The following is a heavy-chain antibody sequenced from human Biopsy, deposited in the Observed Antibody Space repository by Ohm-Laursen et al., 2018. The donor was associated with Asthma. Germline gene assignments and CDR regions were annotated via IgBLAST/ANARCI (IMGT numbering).Heavy chain of an antibody. CDR3: AKERYYDFWSGYPI. J-gene: IGHJ3*02. CDR2: ISKDASTQ. D-gene: IGHD3-3*01. V-gene: IGHV3-30*18. CDR1: GFSFSNFA. Sequence: SLRLSCAALGFSFSNFAIHWVRQAPGKGLEWVGVISKDASTQDYADSVKGRFTMARDNSKNTLYLQMNSLRAEDTAVYYCAKERYYDFWSGYPIWGQGTMVTVSS.